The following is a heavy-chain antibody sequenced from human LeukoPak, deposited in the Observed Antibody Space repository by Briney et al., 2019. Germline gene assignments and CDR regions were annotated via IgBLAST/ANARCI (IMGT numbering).Heavy chain of an antibody. CDR2: ISSSGSTI. D-gene: IGHD3-22*01. CDR3: ASPYHYYDSSGYYSNDY. CDR1: GFTFSDYY. Sequence: PGGSLRLSCAASGFTFSDYYMSWIRQAPGKGLEWVSYISSSGSTIYYADSVKGRFTISRDNAKNPLYLQMNSLRAEDTAVYYCASPYHYYDSSGYYSNDYWGQGTLVTVSS. V-gene: IGHV3-11*01. J-gene: IGHJ4*02.